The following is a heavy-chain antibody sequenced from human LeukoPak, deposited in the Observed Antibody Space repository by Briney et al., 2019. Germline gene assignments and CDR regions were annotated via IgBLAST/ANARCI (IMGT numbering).Heavy chain of an antibody. D-gene: IGHD4-17*01. CDR2: TSSIGST. Sequence: SETLSLTCAVYGGPFRGFFWSWIRQAPGKGLEWIGYTSSIGSTNYNPSLKSRVTISVDTSKNQFSLKLTSVTAADTAVYFCARDPTTVTKGLDIWGQGTMVTVSS. CDR3: ARDPTTVTKGLDI. CDR1: GGPFRGFF. V-gene: IGHV4-59*01. J-gene: IGHJ3*02.